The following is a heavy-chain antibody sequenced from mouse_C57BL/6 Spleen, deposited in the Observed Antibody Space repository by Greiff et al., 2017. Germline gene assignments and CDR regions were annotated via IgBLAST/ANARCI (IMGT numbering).Heavy chain of an antibody. J-gene: IGHJ1*03. Sequence: VKLMESGPELVKPGASVKISCKASGYAFSSSWMNWVKQRPGKGLEWIGRIYPGDGDTNYNGKFKGKATLTAANASSTAYMQLSSLTSEDSAVYFCARGYYGRWYFDVWGTGTTVTVSS. D-gene: IGHD1-1*01. V-gene: IGHV1-82*01. CDR1: GYAFSSSW. CDR2: IYPGDGDT. CDR3: ARGYYGRWYFDV.